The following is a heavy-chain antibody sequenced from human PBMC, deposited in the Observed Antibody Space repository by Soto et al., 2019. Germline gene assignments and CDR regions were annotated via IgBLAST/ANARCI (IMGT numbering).Heavy chain of an antibody. CDR1: GYTFTSYG. Sequence: ASVKVSCKASGYTFTSYGINWVRQAPGQGLEWMGWISAYNGNTNYAQKFQGRVTMTTDTSTSTAYMELRRLSSDDTAVYYCAYDSLTGYFDYSGQGTRGTVAS. CDR2: ISAYNGNT. CDR3: AYDSLTGYFDY. J-gene: IGHJ4*02. D-gene: IGHD3-9*01. V-gene: IGHV1-18*04.